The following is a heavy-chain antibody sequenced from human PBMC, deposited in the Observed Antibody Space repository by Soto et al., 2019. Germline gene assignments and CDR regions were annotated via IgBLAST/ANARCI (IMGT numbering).Heavy chain of an antibody. CDR1: GGSISSYY. CDR2: IYYSGST. J-gene: IGHJ4*02. Sequence: KTSETLSLTCTVSGGSISSYYWSWIRQPPGKGLEWIGYIYYSGSTNYNPSLKSRVTISVDTSKNQFSLKLSSVTAADTAVYYCARIRRDGLRGPDYGGQGTLVTVSS. CDR3: ARIRRDGLRGPDY. V-gene: IGHV4-59*01.